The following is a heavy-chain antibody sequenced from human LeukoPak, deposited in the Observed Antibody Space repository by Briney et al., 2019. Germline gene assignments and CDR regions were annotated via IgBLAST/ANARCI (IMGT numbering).Heavy chain of an antibody. CDR1: GFTFSSYW. J-gene: IGHJ5*02. CDR2: INGDGSST. Sequence: GGSLRLSCAASGFTFSSYWMHWVRQAPGKGLVWVSRINGDGSSTNYADSVKGRFTISRDNAKSTLYLQMNSLRVDDTAVYYCARGPSSGVTDAWGQGTLVTVSS. D-gene: IGHD2-21*02. V-gene: IGHV3-74*01. CDR3: ARGPSSGVTDA.